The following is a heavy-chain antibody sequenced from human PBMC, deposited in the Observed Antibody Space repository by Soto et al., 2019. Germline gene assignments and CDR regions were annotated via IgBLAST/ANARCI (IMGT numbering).Heavy chain of an antibody. Sequence: SGPTLVNPTQTLTLTCTFSGFSLSTSGVGVGWIRQPPGKALEWLALIYWDDDKRYSPSLKSRLTITKDTSKNQVVLTMANMDPVDTATYYCAHRPPPLSYGQNWFDPWGQGTLVTVSS. V-gene: IGHV2-5*02. D-gene: IGHD5-18*01. J-gene: IGHJ5*02. CDR1: GFSLSTSGVG. CDR2: IYWDDDK. CDR3: AHRPPPLSYGQNWFDP.